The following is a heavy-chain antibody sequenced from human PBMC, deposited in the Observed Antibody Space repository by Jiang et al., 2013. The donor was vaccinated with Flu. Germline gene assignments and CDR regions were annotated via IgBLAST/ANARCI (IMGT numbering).Heavy chain of an antibody. CDR3: TRARSYYYFDY. D-gene: IGHD1-26*01. V-gene: IGHV3-49*05. J-gene: IGHJ4*02. Sequence: QLLESGGGLVKPGRSLRLSCTASGFTFGDYAMSWFRQAPGKGLEWVGFIRSKAYGGTTEYAASVKGRFTISRDDSKSIAYLQMNSLKTEDTAVYYCTRARSYYYFDYWGQGTLVTVSS. CDR2: IRSKAYGGTT. CDR1: GFTFGDYA.